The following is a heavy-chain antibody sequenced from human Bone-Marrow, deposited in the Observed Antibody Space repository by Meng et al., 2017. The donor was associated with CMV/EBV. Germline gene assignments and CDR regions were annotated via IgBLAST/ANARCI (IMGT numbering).Heavy chain of an antibody. J-gene: IGHJ4*02. CDR3: TTDFLDCSSTSCMDY. CDR2: IKSKTDGGTT. D-gene: IGHD2-2*01. CDR1: GFTFSNAW. V-gene: IGHV3-15*01. Sequence: GESLKISCAASGFTFSNAWMSWVRQAPGKELEWVGRIKSKTDGGTTDYAAPVKGRFTISRDDSKNTLYLQMNSLKTEDTAVYYCTTDFLDCSSTSCMDYWGQGTLVTVSS.